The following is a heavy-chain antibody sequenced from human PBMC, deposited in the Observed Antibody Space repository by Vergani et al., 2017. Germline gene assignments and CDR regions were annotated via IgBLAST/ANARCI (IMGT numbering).Heavy chain of an antibody. Sequence: QLQLQESGPGLVKPSETLSLICTVSGGSINPSSSFWGWIRQSPGKGLEWIGGINYVGRTYYIPSLQSRATVFVDTSKNQFSLTLSSVNATDTAVYYCARGSRAAGYSGPDSWGQGTRVTVSS. V-gene: IGHV4-39*02. D-gene: IGHD1-26*01. CDR2: INYVGRT. CDR1: GGSINPSSSF. CDR3: ARGSRAAGYSGPDS. J-gene: IGHJ4*02.